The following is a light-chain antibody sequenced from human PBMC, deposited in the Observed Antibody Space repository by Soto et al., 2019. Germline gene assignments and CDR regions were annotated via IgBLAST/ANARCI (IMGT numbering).Light chain of an antibody. Sequence: EIVLTQSPGTLSLSPGERATLSCRASQSVSSSYLAWYQQKPGQAPRLLIYGASSRATGIPDRFSGSGSGTDFTLTISRLEPEDFEVYYCQQYGSSPPCTFGQGTKVEIK. V-gene: IGKV3-20*01. CDR1: QSVSSSY. CDR2: GAS. CDR3: QQYGSSPPCT. J-gene: IGKJ1*01.